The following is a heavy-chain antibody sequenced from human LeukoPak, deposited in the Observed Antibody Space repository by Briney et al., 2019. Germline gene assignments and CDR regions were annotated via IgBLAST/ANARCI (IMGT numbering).Heavy chain of an antibody. CDR3: ARARTTRGFDY. CDR1: RFTFNSYG. D-gene: IGHD4-17*01. J-gene: IGHJ4*02. CDR2: IWYDGSNK. Sequence: GGSLRLSCAASRFTFNSYGIHWVRQAPGKGLEWVVFIWYDGSNKYYADSVKGRFTISRDNSKNTLYLQMNSLRAEDTAVYYCARARTTRGFDYWGQGTLVTVSS. V-gene: IGHV3-33*01.